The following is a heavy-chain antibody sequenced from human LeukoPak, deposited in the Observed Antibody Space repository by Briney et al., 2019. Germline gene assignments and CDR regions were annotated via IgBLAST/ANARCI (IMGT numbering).Heavy chain of an antibody. J-gene: IGHJ6*02. CDR1: GFTFSSYN. Sequence: KTGGSLRLSCAASGFTFSSYNMNWVRQAPGKGLEWVASISGTSGYKHYADSVQGRFTISRDNAKKSLHLEMDSLRAEDTAVYYCARSGMDVWGQGTTVTVSS. V-gene: IGHV3-21*01. CDR3: ARSGMDV. CDR2: ISGTSGYK.